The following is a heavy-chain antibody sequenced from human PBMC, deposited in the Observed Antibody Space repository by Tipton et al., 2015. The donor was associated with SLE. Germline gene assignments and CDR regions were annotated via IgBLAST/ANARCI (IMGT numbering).Heavy chain of an antibody. CDR3: ATYAGRV. V-gene: IGHV4-59*01. CDR2: VSYGGTT. Sequence: GLVKPSETLSLTCTVSGDSTSSYYWSWIRQPPGKGLEWIGYVSYGGTTNYHPSLQSRVTMSLDTSKKQLSLTLRSVTAADTAIYYCATYAGRVWGQGTLVTVSS. CDR1: GDSTSSYY. J-gene: IGHJ4*02. D-gene: IGHD2-2*01.